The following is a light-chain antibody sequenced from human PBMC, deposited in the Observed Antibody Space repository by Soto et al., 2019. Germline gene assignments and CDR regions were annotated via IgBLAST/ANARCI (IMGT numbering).Light chain of an antibody. CDR3: QVWDSSSDAGVV. J-gene: IGLJ2*01. V-gene: IGLV3-21*04. CDR2: YDS. CDR1: NIGSRR. Sequence: SYELTQPPSVSVTPGKTARITCGGNNIGSRRVHWYQQKPGQAPVLVIYYDSDRPSGIPERLSGSNSGNTATLTISRVEAEDEADYYCQVWDSSSDAGVVFGGGTKLTVL.